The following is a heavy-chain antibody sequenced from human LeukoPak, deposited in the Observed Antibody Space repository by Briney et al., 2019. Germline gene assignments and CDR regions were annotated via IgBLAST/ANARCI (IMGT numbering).Heavy chain of an antibody. CDR1: GFTFSTCW. CDR2: IKQDGSEK. V-gene: IGHV3-7*01. Sequence: GGSLRLSCSASGFTFSTCWMSWVRQAPGKGLEWVANIKQDGSEKHYVDFVKARFTISRDNAKNSLHLQMNSLRAEDTAVYYCARHDYGDCGWENGFDPWGQGTLVTVSS. CDR3: ARHDYGDCGWENGFDP. D-gene: IGHD4-17*01. J-gene: IGHJ5*02.